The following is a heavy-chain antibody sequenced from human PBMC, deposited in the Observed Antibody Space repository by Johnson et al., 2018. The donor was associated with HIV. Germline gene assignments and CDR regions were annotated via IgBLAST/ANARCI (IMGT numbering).Heavy chain of an antibody. Sequence: QVQLVESGGGVVQPGRSLRLSCAASGFTFSNYAMHWVRQAPGRGLEWVAVISYDGNNKYYADSVKGRFTISRDNSKNTLYLQVNSLRPEDTAVYFCARGGGLLDAFDIWGQGTMVTVSS. CDR1: GFTFSNYA. CDR2: ISYDGNNK. D-gene: IGHD1-26*01. J-gene: IGHJ3*02. V-gene: IGHV3-30*04. CDR3: ARGGGLLDAFDI.